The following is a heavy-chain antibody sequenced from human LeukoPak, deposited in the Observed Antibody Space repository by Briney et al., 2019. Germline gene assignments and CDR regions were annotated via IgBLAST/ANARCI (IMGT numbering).Heavy chain of an antibody. D-gene: IGHD4-17*01. Sequence: GRSLRLSRAASGFTFSSYGMHWVRQAPGKGLEWVAVIWYDGSNKYYADSVKGRFTISRDNSKNTLYLQMNSLRAEDTAVYYCARGYGDYENYFDYWGQGTLVTVSS. J-gene: IGHJ4*02. CDR1: GFTFSSYG. V-gene: IGHV3-33*01. CDR3: ARGYGDYENYFDY. CDR2: IWYDGSNK.